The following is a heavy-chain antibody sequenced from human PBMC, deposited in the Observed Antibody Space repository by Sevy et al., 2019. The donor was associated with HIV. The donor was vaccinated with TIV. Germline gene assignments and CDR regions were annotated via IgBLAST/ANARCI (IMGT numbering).Heavy chain of an antibody. CDR3: ARDRLTGARSPAGYYYYYYMDV. CDR2: IYYSGST. J-gene: IGHJ6*03. Sequence: SETLSLTCTVSGGSISSYYWSWIRQPPGKGLEWIGYIYYSGSTNYNPSLKSRVTISVDTSKNQFSLKLSSVTAADTAVYYCARDRLTGARSPAGYYYYYYMDVWGKGTTVTVSS. V-gene: IGHV4-59*01. D-gene: IGHD7-27*01. CDR1: GGSISSYY.